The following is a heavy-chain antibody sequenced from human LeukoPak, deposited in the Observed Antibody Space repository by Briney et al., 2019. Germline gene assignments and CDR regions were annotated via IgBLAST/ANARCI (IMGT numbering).Heavy chain of an antibody. D-gene: IGHD3-10*01. CDR2: MNPDGTTV. CDR1: GFTFTTSY. Sequence: GESLRLSCLTSGFTFTTSYMVWVRQAPGKGLEWVAGMNPDGTTVYYVDPVKGRFTVSRDNAKNSLYLQMNNLRVEDTAVYYCARDPAFGAIDYWGQGTLVTV. J-gene: IGHJ4*02. CDR3: ARDPAFGAIDY. V-gene: IGHV3-7*01.